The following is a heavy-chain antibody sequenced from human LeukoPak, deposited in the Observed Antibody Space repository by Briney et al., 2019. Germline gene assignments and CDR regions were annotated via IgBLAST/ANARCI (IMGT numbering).Heavy chain of an antibody. V-gene: IGHV3-30*02. D-gene: IGHD6-13*01. CDR2: IPRDGSYE. J-gene: IGHJ4*02. CDR3: AREMSICWYVVDY. Sequence: GSLRLSCAASGFSFSSYGMHWVRLAPGRGLEWVAFIPRDGSYEKYADSVKGRFAISRDNSKSTLYLQMNSLRAEDTAVYYCAREMSICWYVVDYWGQGTLVTVSS. CDR1: GFSFSSYG.